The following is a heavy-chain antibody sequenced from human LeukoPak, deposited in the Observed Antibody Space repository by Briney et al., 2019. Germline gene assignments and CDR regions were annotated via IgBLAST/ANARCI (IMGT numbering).Heavy chain of an antibody. J-gene: IGHJ6*02. CDR1: GGSISSTNYY. CDR2: VYYTGST. V-gene: IGHV4-39*01. CDR3: FLPGPYFSNYDVDV. Sequence: SETLSLTCTVSGGSISSTNYYWGWIRQPPGKGLEWIGNVYYTGSTHYNTSLKSRVTISVDTSKNQFSLELSSVTAADTAVYYCFLPGPYFSNYDVDVWGQGTTVTVSS. D-gene: IGHD2/OR15-2a*01.